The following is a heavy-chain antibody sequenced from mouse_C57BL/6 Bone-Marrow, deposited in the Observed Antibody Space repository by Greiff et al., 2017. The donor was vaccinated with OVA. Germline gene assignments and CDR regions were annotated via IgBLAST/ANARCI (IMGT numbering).Heavy chain of an antibody. CDR1: GYTFTGYW. V-gene: IGHV1-9*01. CDR2: ILPGSGST. J-gene: IGHJ2*01. CDR3: ARDYPYYCDY. D-gene: IGHD5-5*01. Sequence: QVQLQQPGAELMKPGASVKLSCKATGYTFTGYWIEWVKQRPGHGLEWIGEILPGSGSTNYNEKFKGKATFTAYTSSNTAYMPLSSLTTEDSAIYSCARDYPYYCDYWGQGTTLTVSS.